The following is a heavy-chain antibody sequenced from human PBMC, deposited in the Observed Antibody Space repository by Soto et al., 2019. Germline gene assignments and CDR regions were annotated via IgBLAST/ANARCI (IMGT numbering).Heavy chain of an antibody. J-gene: IGHJ6*02. CDR1: GGTFSIYV. V-gene: IGHV1-69*18. Sequence: QVPAVQSGAEVKKPGSSVKVSCKASGGTFSIYVISWVRQAPGQGLEWMGRIIPSFGTADYAQKFQGSVTITADESTSTSYMELSSLRSEDTSVYYCASESGRTRGMDVWGQGTTISFAS. CDR2: IIPSFGTA. CDR3: ASESGRTRGMDV. D-gene: IGHD2-8*01.